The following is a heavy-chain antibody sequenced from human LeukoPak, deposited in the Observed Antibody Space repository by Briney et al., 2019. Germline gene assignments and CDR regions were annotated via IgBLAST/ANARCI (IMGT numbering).Heavy chain of an antibody. V-gene: IGHV1-69*05. CDR3: ARERLARGADYWYFDL. D-gene: IGHD3-10*01. J-gene: IGHJ2*01. Sequence: SVKVSCKASGGTFANYGITWLRQGPRQGLEWLGGLIPALGTANFAPRFQGRVTMTTDDSKTTAYMEVTSLTSDDTAIYYCARERLARGADYWYFDLWGRGTLVTVSS. CDR2: LIPALGTA. CDR1: GGTFANYG.